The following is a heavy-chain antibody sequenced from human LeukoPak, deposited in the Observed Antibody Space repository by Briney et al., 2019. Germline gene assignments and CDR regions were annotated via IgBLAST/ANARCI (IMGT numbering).Heavy chain of an antibody. Sequence: GGSLRLSCAASGFTFSSFWMHWVRHAPGKGLVWVSRINSDGSSPNYADSVKGRFSISRDNSKNTLYLQMNSLRPEDTAVYYCARDRGTTSSSGWYFDPWGRGTVVTVSS. D-gene: IGHD2-2*01. CDR2: INSDGSSP. CDR3: ARDRGTTSSSGWYFDP. V-gene: IGHV3-74*01. J-gene: IGHJ2*01. CDR1: GFTFSSFW.